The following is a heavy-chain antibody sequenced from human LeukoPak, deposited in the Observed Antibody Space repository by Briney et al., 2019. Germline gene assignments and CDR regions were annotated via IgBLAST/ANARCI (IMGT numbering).Heavy chain of an antibody. CDR3: ATSRQVGYSSPYDC. D-gene: IGHD6-13*01. Sequence: ASVKVSCKVSGYTFTELSMHWVRQAPGKGLEWMGGFDPEEGETIYAQEFQGRVTMTEDTSTDTAYMELSSLRSEDTAVYYCATSRQVGYSSPYDCWGQGTGLTVSS. CDR2: FDPEEGET. V-gene: IGHV1-24*01. CDR1: GYTFTELS. J-gene: IGHJ4*02.